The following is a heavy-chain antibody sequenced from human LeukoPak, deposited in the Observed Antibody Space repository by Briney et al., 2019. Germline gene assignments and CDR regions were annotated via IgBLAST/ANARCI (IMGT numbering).Heavy chain of an antibody. CDR3: ARVERGCSSTSCYYYYYYMGV. D-gene: IGHD2-2*01. Sequence: SETLSLTCTVSGGSISSYYWSWIRQPPGKGLEWIGYIYYSGSTNYNPSLKSRVTISVDTSKNQFSLKLSSVTAADTAVYYCARVERGCSSTSCYYYYYYMGVWGKGTTVTVSS. V-gene: IGHV4-59*01. CDR2: IYYSGST. CDR1: GGSISSYY. J-gene: IGHJ6*03.